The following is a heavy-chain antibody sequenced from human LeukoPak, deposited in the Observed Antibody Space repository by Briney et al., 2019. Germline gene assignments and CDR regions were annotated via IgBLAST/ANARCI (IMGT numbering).Heavy chain of an antibody. J-gene: IGHJ4*02. V-gene: IGHV5-10-1*01. CDR2: IDPSDSYT. CDR3: ARLCVTVVRGVMPCSRYY. D-gene: IGHD3-10*01. Sequence: GASLKIFSKGAAYSFTSYWISWVRQMPRKGLEGMVRIDPSDSYTNYSPSFQGHVTISADKSINNAYLQWSSLEASDTAMYYCARLCVTVVRGVMPCSRYYWGQGTLVTVSS. CDR1: AYSFTSYW.